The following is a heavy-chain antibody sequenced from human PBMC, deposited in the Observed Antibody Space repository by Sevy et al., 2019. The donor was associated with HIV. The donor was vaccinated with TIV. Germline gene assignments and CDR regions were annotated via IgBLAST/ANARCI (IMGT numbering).Heavy chain of an antibody. J-gene: IGHJ3*02. CDR3: ARGCRSSWDWGDDAFDI. Sequence: SETLSLTCTVSGGSISSGGYYWSWIRQHPGKGLEWIGYIYYSGSTYYNPSLKSRVTISVDTSKNQFSLKLSSVTAADTAVYYCARGCRSSWDWGDDAFDIWGQGTMVTVSS. CDR2: IYYSGST. V-gene: IGHV4-31*03. CDR1: GGSISSGGYY. D-gene: IGHD6-13*01.